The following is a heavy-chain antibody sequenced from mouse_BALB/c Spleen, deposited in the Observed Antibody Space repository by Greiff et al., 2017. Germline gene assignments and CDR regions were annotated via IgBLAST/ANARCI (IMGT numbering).Heavy chain of an antibody. Sequence: QVQLQQSGAELVRPGVSVKISCKGSGYTFTDYAMHWVKQSHAKSLEWIGVISPYYGDASYNQKFKGKATMTVDKSSSTAYMELARLTSEDSAIYYCARDGWGFAYWGQGTLVTVSA. D-gene: IGHD2-3*01. V-gene: IGHV1S137*01. CDR1: GYTFTDYA. CDR3: ARDGWGFAY. J-gene: IGHJ3*01. CDR2: ISPYYGDA.